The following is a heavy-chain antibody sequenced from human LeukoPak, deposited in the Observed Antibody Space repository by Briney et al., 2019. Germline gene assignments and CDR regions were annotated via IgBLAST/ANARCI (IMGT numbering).Heavy chain of an antibody. V-gene: IGHV3-74*01. Sequence: GGSLRLSCAASGFTFSSHWMHWVRQAPGKGLVWVSRINSDGSSISYADSVKGRFTISRDNAKNTLYLQVNSLRAEDTAVYYCARGSVYCSSTSCYVGYYGMDVWGQGATVTVSS. CDR2: INSDGSSI. J-gene: IGHJ6*02. CDR3: ARGSVYCSSTSCYVGYYGMDV. CDR1: GFTFSSHW. D-gene: IGHD2-2*01.